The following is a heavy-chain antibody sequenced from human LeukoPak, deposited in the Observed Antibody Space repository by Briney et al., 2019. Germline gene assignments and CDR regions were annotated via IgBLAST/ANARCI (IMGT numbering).Heavy chain of an antibody. V-gene: IGHV1-69*04. CDR2: IIPILGIA. D-gene: IGHD3-10*01. J-gene: IGHJ6*02. CDR3: ASLWFGEPTGYYGMDV. Sequence: SVKVSCKASGRTFSSYAISWVRQAPGQGLEWMGRIIPILGIANYAQKFQGRVTITADKSTSTAYMELSSLRSEDTAVYYCASLWFGEPTGYYGMDVWGQGTTVTVSS. CDR1: GRTFSSYA.